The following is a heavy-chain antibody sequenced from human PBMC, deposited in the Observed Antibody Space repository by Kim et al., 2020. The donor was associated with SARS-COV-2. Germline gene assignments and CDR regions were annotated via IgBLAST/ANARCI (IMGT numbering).Heavy chain of an antibody. D-gene: IGHD4-17*01. CDR1: GFTFCSYS. CDR2: ISSSSSTT. Sequence: GGSLRLSCAASGFTFCSYSMNWVRQAPGKGLEWVSYISSSSSTTYYADSVKGRFTISRDNAKNSLYLQMNSLRAEDTAVYYCARDAPRYGNFDYWGQGTRVTVSS. CDR3: ARDAPRYGNFDY. J-gene: IGHJ4*02. V-gene: IGHV3-48*04.